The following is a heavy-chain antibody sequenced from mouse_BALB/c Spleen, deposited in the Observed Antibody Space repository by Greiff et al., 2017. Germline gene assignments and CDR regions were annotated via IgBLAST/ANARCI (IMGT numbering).Heavy chain of an antibody. CDR3: ARAPFYWYFDV. Sequence: ESGPGLVKPSQSLSLTCTVTGYSITSDYAWNWIRQFPGNKLEWMGYISYSGSTSYNPSLKSRISITRDTSKNQFFLQLNSVTTEDTATYYCARAPFYWYFDVWGAGTTVTFSS. CDR1: GYSITSDYA. CDR2: ISYSGST. J-gene: IGHJ1*01. V-gene: IGHV3-2*02.